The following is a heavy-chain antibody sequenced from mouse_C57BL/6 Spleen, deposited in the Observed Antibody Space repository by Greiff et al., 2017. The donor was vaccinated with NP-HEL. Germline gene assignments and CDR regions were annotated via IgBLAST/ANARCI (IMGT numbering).Heavy chain of an antibody. CDR3: TTGTTYPRYYAMDY. D-gene: IGHD1-1*01. Sequence: VQLQQSGAELVRPGASVKLSCTASGFNIKDYYMHWVKQRPEQGLEWIGRIDPEDGDTEYAPKFQGKATMTADTSSNTAYLQLSSLTSEDTAVYYCTTGTTYPRYYAMDYWGQGTSVTVSS. J-gene: IGHJ4*01. CDR2: IDPEDGDT. CDR1: GFNIKDYY. V-gene: IGHV14-1*01.